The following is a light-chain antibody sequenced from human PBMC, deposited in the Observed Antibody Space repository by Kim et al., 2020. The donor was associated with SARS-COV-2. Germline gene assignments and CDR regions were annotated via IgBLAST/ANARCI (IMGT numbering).Light chain of an antibody. V-gene: IGLV4-60*03. CDR1: SGDSKNM. Sequence: SSVKITCTLSSGDSKNMFGWHQQQPGKAPRYWMKLEARGSYNKGGGVPDRFSGSSSGADRYLSISNLQSEDEADYYCETWDSNTRVCGGGTKVTDL. J-gene: IGLJ3*02. CDR3: ETWDSNTRV. CDR2: LEARGSY.